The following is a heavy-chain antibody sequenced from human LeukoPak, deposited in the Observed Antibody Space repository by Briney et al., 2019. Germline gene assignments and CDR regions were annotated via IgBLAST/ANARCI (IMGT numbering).Heavy chain of an antibody. CDR2: IYSGGST. CDR1: GGSISSSCYY. CDR3: ARHSRSGAGGYENAFDI. D-gene: IGHD5-12*01. Sequence: SETLSLTCTVSGGSISSSCYYWDWIRQSPGKGLEWIGNIYSGGSTYYTPSLKSRFTIPVDTSKNQFSLKLSSVSAADTAIYFCARHSRSGAGGYENAFDIWGQGTMVTVSS. J-gene: IGHJ3*02. V-gene: IGHV4-39*01.